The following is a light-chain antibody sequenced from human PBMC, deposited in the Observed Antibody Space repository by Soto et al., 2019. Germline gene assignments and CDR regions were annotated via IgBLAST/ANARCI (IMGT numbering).Light chain of an antibody. Sequence: QSALTQPRSVSGSPGQSVTISCTGTSSDVGGYKFVSWYQQHPGKAPKFMIYEVSKRPSGVPDRFSGSKSGNTAFLTISGLQAEDEADYNCCSYAGFYTSVFGTGTKLTVL. V-gene: IGLV2-11*01. CDR3: CSYAGFYTSV. J-gene: IGLJ1*01. CDR2: EVS. CDR1: SSDVGGYKF.